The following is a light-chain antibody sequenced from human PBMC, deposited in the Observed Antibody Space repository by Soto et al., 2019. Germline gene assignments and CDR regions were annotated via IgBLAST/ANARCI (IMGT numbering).Light chain of an antibody. CDR3: QQRSNWPPT. Sequence: EFVLTQSPATLSLSPGERATLSCRASQSVSSYLAWYQQKPGQAPRLLIYDASNRATGIPARFSGSGSGTDFTPTISSLEPEDFAVYYCQQRSNWPPTFGGGTKVDI. V-gene: IGKV3-11*01. CDR1: QSVSSY. J-gene: IGKJ4*01. CDR2: DAS.